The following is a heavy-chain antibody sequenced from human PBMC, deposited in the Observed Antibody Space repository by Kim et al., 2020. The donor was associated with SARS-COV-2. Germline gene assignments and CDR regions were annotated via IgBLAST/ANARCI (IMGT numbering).Heavy chain of an antibody. CDR2: IYPGDSDT. D-gene: IGHD3-16*01. J-gene: IGHJ4*02. CDR3: ARLGPGGEYTVVTYYFDY. CDR1: GYSFTSYW. Sequence: GESLKISCKGSGYSFTSYWIGWVRQMPGKGLEWMGIIYPGDSDTRYSPSFQGQVTISADKSISTAYLQWSSLKASDTAMYYCARLGPGGEYTVVTYYFDYWGQGTLVTVSS. V-gene: IGHV5-51*01.